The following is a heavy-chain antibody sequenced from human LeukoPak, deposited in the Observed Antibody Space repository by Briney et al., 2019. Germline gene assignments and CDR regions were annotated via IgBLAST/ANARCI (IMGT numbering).Heavy chain of an antibody. CDR2: INHSGST. Sequence: SETLSLTCAVYGGSFSGYYWSWIRQPPGKGLEWIGEINHSGSTNYNPSLKSRVTISVDTSKNQFSLKLSSVTAADTAVYYCARDLGKSSGWFLQLDYWGQGTLVTVSS. D-gene: IGHD6-19*01. V-gene: IGHV4-34*01. CDR1: GGSFSGYY. CDR3: ARDLGKSSGWFLQLDY. J-gene: IGHJ4*02.